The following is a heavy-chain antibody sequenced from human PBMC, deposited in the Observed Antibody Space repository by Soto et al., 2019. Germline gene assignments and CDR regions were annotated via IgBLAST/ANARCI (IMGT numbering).Heavy chain of an antibody. V-gene: IGHV3-30*03. CDR1: GFSFSSNG. CDR2: TSYDGSDK. Sequence: QVQLVESGGGVVQPGRSLRLSCAASGFSFSSNGMHWVRQAPGKGLEWLAITSYDGSDKYYADSVKGRFTISRDNSKNTRYLQMNSLRAEDTAVYYCATWGEGMGVTFDYWGQGTLVTVSS. D-gene: IGHD1-26*01. CDR3: ATWGEGMGVTFDY. J-gene: IGHJ4*02.